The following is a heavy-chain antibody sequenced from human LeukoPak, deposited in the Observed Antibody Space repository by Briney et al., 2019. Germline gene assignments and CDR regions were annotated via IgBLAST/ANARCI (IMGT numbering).Heavy chain of an antibody. CDR3: ARDAVGATRWFDP. J-gene: IGHJ5*02. D-gene: IGHD1-26*01. V-gene: IGHV1-18*01. Sequence: GASVTVSCKASGYTFTSYGISWVRLAPGQGLEWMGWISAYNGNTNYAQKLQGRVTMTTDTSTSTAYMKLRSLRSDDTAVYYCARDAVGATRWFDPWGQGTLVTVSS. CDR1: GYTFTSYG. CDR2: ISAYNGNT.